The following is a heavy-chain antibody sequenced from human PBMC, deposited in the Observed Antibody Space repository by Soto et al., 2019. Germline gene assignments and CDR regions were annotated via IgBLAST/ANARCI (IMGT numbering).Heavy chain of an antibody. J-gene: IGHJ4*02. Sequence: PGGSLRLSCAASGFTFSSYAMSWVRQAPGKGLEWVSAISGSGGSTYYADSVKGRFTISRDNSKNTLYLQMNSLRAEDTAVYYCAKDHVIGDDYIWGSYRPLAIDYWGQGTLVTVSS. CDR3: AKDHVIGDDYIWGSYRPLAIDY. V-gene: IGHV3-23*01. D-gene: IGHD3-16*02. CDR2: ISGSGGST. CDR1: GFTFSSYA.